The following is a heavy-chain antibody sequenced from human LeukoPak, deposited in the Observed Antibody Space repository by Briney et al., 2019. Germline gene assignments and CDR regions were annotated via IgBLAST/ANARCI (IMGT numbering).Heavy chain of an antibody. V-gene: IGHV3-23*01. CDR1: GFTFSSYA. Sequence: PGGSLRLSCAAPGFTFSSYAMSWVRQAPGRGLEWVSAISGSGGSTYYADSVKGRFTISRDNSKNTLYLQMNSLRAEDTAVYYCAKDLWSCACRKEIDYWGQGTLVTVSS. J-gene: IGHJ4*02. CDR2: ISGSGGST. CDR3: AKDLWSCACRKEIDY. D-gene: IGHD3-3*01.